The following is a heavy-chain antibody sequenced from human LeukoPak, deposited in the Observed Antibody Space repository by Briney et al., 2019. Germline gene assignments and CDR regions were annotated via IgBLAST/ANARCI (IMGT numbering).Heavy chain of an antibody. J-gene: IGHJ6*02. CDR3: ASGYCSGGSCYGHYYYGMDV. D-gene: IGHD2-15*01. Sequence: ASVKVSCKASGYTFTSYDINWVRQATGQELEWMGWMNPNSGNTGYAQKFQGRVTMTRNTSISTAYMELSSLRSEDTAVYYCASGYCSGGSCYGHYYYGMDVWGQGTTVTVSS. CDR1: GYTFTSYD. V-gene: IGHV1-8*01. CDR2: MNPNSGNT.